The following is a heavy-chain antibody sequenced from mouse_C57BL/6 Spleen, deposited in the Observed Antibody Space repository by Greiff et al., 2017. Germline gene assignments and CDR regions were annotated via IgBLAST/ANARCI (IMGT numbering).Heavy chain of an antibody. J-gene: IGHJ4*01. V-gene: IGHV1-76*01. Sequence: VKLVESGAELVRPGASVKLSCKASGYPFADYYINWLKQRPGQGLEGIARIYPGSGSTYYNEKLKGKSTLTAEKSSSTAYMQLSSLTSEDSAVYFCARCDDYYGNYSAMDYWGQGTSVSVSS. CDR3: ARCDDYYGNYSAMDY. CDR1: GYPFADYY. CDR2: IYPGSGST. D-gene: IGHD2-3*01.